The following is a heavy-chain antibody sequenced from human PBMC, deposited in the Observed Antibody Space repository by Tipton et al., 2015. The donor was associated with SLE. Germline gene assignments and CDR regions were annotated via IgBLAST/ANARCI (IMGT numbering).Heavy chain of an antibody. Sequence: TLSLTCTVSGGSISSSSYYWSWIRQPPGKGLEWIGYIYYSGSTNYNPSLKSRVTISVDTSKNQFSLKLSSVTAADTAVYYCARGSRVYYFDYWGQGTLVTVSS. D-gene: IGHD2-8*01. CDR1: GGSISSSSYY. V-gene: IGHV4-61*01. CDR3: ARGSRVYYFDY. CDR2: IYYSGST. J-gene: IGHJ4*02.